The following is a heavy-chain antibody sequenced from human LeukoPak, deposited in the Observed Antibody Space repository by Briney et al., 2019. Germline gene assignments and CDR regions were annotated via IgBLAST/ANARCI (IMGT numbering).Heavy chain of an antibody. V-gene: IGHV4-34*01. CDR3: ARPKGPKYNWFDP. CDR1: GGSFSGYY. J-gene: IGHJ5*02. Sequence: SETLSLTCAVYGGSFSGYYWSWIRQPPGKGLEWIGEINHSGSTNYNPSLKSRVTISVDTSKNRFSLKLSSVTAADTAVYYCARPKGPKYNWFDPWAREPWSPSPQ. CDR2: INHSGST.